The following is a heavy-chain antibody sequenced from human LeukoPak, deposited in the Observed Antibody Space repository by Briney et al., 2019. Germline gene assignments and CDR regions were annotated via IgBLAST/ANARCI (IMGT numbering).Heavy chain of an antibody. J-gene: IGHJ6*02. CDR3: ARGFPRREYSSSSYYYGMDV. Sequence: SVKVSCKASGGTLSSYAISWVRQAPGQGLEWMGRIIPILGIANYAQKFQGRVTITADKSTSTAYMELSSLRSEDTAVYYCARGFPRREYSSSSYYYGMDVWGQGTTVTVSS. D-gene: IGHD6-6*01. V-gene: IGHV1-69*04. CDR1: GGTLSSYA. CDR2: IIPILGIA.